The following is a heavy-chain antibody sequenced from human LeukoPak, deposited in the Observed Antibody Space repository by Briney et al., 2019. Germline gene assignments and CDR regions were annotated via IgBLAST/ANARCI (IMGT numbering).Heavy chain of an antibody. D-gene: IGHD5-18*01. CDR1: GFTFSSYA. CDR3: AKDGENSYGYEFDY. CDR2: ISGSGGST. Sequence: GGSLRLSCAASGFTFSSYATSWVRQAPGKGLEWVSAISGSGGSTYYADSVKGRFTISRDNSKNTLYLQMNSLRAEDTAVYYCAKDGENSYGYEFDYWGQGTLVTVSS. J-gene: IGHJ4*02. V-gene: IGHV3-23*01.